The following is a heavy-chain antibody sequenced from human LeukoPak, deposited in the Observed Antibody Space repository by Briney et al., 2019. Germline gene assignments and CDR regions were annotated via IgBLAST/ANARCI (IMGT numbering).Heavy chain of an antibody. CDR3: ALGGVTMVRGVSDFDY. Sequence: GGSLRLSCAASGFTFSSYWMHWVRQAPGKGLVWVSRINSDGSSTSYADSVKGRFTISRDNAKNTLYLQMNSLRAEDTAVYYCALGGVTMVRGVSDFDYWGQGTLVTVSS. D-gene: IGHD3-10*01. CDR2: INSDGSST. CDR1: GFTFSSYW. J-gene: IGHJ4*02. V-gene: IGHV3-74*01.